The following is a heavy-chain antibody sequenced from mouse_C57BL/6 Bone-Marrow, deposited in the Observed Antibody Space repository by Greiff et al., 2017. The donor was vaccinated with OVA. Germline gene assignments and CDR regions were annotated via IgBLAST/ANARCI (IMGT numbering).Heavy chain of an antibody. Sequence: VQLQESGPGLVKPSQSLFLTCSITGFPITSGYYWIWIRQSPGKPLEWMGYITHSGETFYNPSLQSPISITRETSKNQFFLQLNSVTTEDTAMYHCAGDARSGYGYCGVGDTETTHTLST. J-gene: IGHJ1*03. V-gene: IGHV12-3*01. CDR3: AGDARSGYGYCGV. D-gene: IGHD3-2*02. CDR1: GFPITSGYY. CDR2: ITHSGET.